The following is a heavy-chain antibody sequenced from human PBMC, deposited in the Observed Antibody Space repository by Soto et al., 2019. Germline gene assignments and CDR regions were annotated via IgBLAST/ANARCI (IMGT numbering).Heavy chain of an antibody. J-gene: IGHJ2*01. CDR2: INPDGSII. CDR1: GFSFSSYW. Sequence: EVQLVESGGGLVQPGGSLRLSCAASGFSFSSYWMHWVSQAPGKGLVWVSRINPDGSIITYADSVKGRFTISRDNAKNTLYLQMTTLRAEDTAVYDFARVRQGAWYFDRWGRGTLVSVSS. V-gene: IGHV3-74*01. CDR3: ARVRQGAWYFDR. D-gene: IGHD3-16*01.